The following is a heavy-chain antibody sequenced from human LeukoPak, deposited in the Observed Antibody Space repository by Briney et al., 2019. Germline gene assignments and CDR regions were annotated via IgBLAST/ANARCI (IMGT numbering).Heavy chain of an antibody. D-gene: IGHD2-15*01. CDR2: IYTSGST. V-gene: IGHV4-4*07. J-gene: IGHJ4*02. CDR1: GGSISSYY. Sequence: SETLSLTCTVSGGSISSYYWSWIRQPAGKGLEWIGRIYTSGSTNYNPSLKSRVTISVDTSKNQFSLKLSSVTAADTAVYYCARNSCPSGTCYDNRGYFDYWGQGTLVTVSS. CDR3: ARNSCPSGTCYDNRGYFDY.